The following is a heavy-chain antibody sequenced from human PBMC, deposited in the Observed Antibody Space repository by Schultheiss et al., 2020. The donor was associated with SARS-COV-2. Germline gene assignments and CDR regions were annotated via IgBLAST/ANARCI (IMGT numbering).Heavy chain of an antibody. CDR1: GFTFSSYG. CDR2: ISYDGSNK. CDR3: AKDLKNAGDAFDI. V-gene: IGHV3-30*18. J-gene: IGHJ3*02. Sequence: GGSLRLSCAASGFTFSSYGMHWVRQAPGKGLEWVAVISYDGSNKYYADSVKGRFTISRDNSKNTLYLQMNSLRAEDTAVYYCAKDLKNAGDAFDIWGQGTMVTVSS.